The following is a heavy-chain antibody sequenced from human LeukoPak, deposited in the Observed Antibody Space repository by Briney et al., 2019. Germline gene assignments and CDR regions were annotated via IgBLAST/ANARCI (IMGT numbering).Heavy chain of an antibody. CDR3: ARDHNFYHSRRGFDP. CDR2: ITSSSTYI. Sequence: GGSLRLSCAASGFSFRSYSMNWVRQAPGKGLGWVSSITSSSTYIHYADSVKGRFTISRDNAKNSLYLQMNSLRAEDTAVYYCARDHNFYHSRRGFDPWGQGTLVTVSS. V-gene: IGHV3-21*06. CDR1: GFSFRSYS. J-gene: IGHJ5*02. D-gene: IGHD2/OR15-2a*01.